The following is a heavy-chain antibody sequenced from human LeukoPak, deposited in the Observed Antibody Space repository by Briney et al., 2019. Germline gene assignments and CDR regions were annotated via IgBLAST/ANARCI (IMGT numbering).Heavy chain of an antibody. Sequence: SVKVSCKASGGTFSSYAISWVRQAPGQGLEWMGGIIPIFGTANYAQKFQGRVTITADKSTSTVYMELNSLRSDDTAVYFCARVGSAAATADYWGQGTLVTVSS. J-gene: IGHJ4*02. CDR2: IIPIFGTA. CDR1: GGTFSSYA. CDR3: ARVGSAAATADY. D-gene: IGHD6-25*01. V-gene: IGHV1-69*06.